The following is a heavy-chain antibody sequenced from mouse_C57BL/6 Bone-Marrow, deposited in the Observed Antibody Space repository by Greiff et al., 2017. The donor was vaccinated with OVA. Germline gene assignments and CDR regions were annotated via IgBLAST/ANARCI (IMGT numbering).Heavy chain of an antibody. J-gene: IGHJ2*01. CDR1: GYTFTSYW. CDR2: IDPSDSET. D-gene: IGHD2-1*01. V-gene: IGHV1-52*01. CDR3: ARVGGNYFYFDY. Sequence: QVQLQQPGAELVRPGSSVKLSCKASGYTFTSYWMHWVKQRPIQGLEWIGNIDPSDSETHYNQKFKDKATLTVDKSSSTAYMQLSSLTSEDSAVYYCARVGGNYFYFDYWGQGTTLTVSS.